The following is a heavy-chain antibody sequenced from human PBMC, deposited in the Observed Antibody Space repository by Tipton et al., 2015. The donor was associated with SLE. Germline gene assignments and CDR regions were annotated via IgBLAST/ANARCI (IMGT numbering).Heavy chain of an antibody. CDR2: IKPDGSEE. CDR3: AREYQGSFYVNGAFDM. V-gene: IGHV3-7*01. Sequence: LSLTCTVSGGSISSYYWSWIRQPPGKGLEWVAHIKPDGSEEFYVDSVRGRFIISRDNAKSSLYLQMNSLNAEDTAVYYCAREYQGSFYVNGAFDMWGQGTVVTVSS. CDR1: GGSISSYY. D-gene: IGHD3-10*01. J-gene: IGHJ3*02.